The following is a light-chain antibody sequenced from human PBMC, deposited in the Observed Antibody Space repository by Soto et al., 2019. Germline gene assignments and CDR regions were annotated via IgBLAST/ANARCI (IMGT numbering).Light chain of an antibody. CDR1: SSDVGSYYL. CDR2: EGS. V-gene: IGLV2-14*02. J-gene: IGLJ3*02. Sequence: QSALTQPASVSGSPGQSITISCTGTSSDVGSYYLVSWFQQHPGKAPKLMIYEGSKRPSGVSNRFSGSKSGNTASLTISGLQAEDEADYYCSSYTSSSTLGVFGGGTKLTVL. CDR3: SSYTSSSTLGV.